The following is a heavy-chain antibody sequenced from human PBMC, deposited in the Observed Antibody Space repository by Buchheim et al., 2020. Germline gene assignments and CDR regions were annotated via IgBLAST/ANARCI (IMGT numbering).Heavy chain of an antibody. CDR3: ARDRDSGYASEFDY. D-gene: IGHD5-12*01. V-gene: IGHV3-48*03. CDR2: ISSSGSAI. Sequence: EVQLVESGGGLVQPGGSLRLSCAASGFTFSSYEMNWVRQAPGKGLEWVSYISSSGSAIYYADSVKGRFTISRDNAKNSLYLQMNSLGAEDTAVYYCARDRDSGYASEFDYWGQGTL. CDR1: GFTFSSYE. J-gene: IGHJ4*02.